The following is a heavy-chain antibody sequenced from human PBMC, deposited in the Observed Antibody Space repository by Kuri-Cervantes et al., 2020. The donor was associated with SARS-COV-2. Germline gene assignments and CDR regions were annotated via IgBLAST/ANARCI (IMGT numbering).Heavy chain of an antibody. CDR3: ARGNTMVRGVDAFDI. CDR2: IIPIPGIA. CDR1: GGTFSSYA. Sequence: SVKVSCKASGGTFSSYAISWVRQAPGQGLEWMGGIIPIPGIANYAQKFQGRVTITADKSTSTAYMELSSLRSEDTAVYYCARGNTMVRGVDAFDIWGQGTMVTVSS. J-gene: IGHJ3*02. D-gene: IGHD3-10*01. V-gene: IGHV1-69*10.